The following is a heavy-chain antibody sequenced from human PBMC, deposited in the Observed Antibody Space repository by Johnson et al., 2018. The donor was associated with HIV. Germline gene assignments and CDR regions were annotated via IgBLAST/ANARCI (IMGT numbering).Heavy chain of an antibody. D-gene: IGHD2-15*01. Sequence: EVQLVESGGGVVQPGGSLRLSCAASGFTFSSYAMHWVRQAPGKGLEWVSYISSSGSTIYYADSVKGRFTISRDNAKNSLYLQMNSLRAEDTAVYYCARARWYLGGGSCCAFDIWGQGTMVTVSS. CDR1: GFTFSSYA. V-gene: IGHV3-48*04. CDR3: ARARWYLGGGSCCAFDI. CDR2: ISSSGSTI. J-gene: IGHJ3*02.